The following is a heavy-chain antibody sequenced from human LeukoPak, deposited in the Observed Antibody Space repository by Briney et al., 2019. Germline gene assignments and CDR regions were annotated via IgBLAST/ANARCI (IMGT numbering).Heavy chain of an antibody. Sequence: SETLSFTCTVSGGSVSSVSHYWSWIRQPPGKELECIGYIYYNGNTNYNPSLKSRVTISVDTSKNQFSLRLNSVTAADTAVYYCARRNTYGFFDCWGQGTLVTVSS. CDR2: IYYNGNT. CDR1: GGSVSSVSHY. CDR3: ARRNTYGFFDC. V-gene: IGHV4-61*01. J-gene: IGHJ4*02. D-gene: IGHD5-18*01.